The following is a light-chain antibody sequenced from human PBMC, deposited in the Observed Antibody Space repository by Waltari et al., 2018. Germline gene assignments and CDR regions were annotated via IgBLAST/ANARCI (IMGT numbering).Light chain of an antibody. V-gene: IGKV3-15*01. CDR1: QTISRN. J-gene: IGKJ2*01. CDR3: PQYNTWRP. Sequence: EILMTQSPATLAVSPGERATLSCGARQTISRNLAWYQQKPGQAPRLLNYGASTTATGIPARFSGSGSGTEFTLTISSLQSEDFAVYYCPQYNTWRPFDQGTTLAIK. CDR2: GAS.